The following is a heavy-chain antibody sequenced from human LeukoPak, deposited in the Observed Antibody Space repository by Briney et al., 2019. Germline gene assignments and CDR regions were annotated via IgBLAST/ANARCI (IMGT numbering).Heavy chain of an antibody. Sequence: TGGSLRLSCAACGFTFSSYGMHWVRQAPGKGLEWVAVIWYDGSNKYYADSVKGRFTISRDNSKNTLYLQMNSLRAEDTAVYYCARDRAGYGMDVWGQGTTVTVSS. CDR1: GFTFSSYG. V-gene: IGHV3-33*01. CDR3: ARDRAGYGMDV. J-gene: IGHJ6*02. CDR2: IWYDGSNK. D-gene: IGHD3-10*01.